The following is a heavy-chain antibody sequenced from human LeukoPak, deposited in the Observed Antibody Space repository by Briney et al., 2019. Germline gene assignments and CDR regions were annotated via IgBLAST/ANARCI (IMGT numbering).Heavy chain of an antibody. CDR3: AKSGLPSASPIYYYYYYGMDV. CDR2: ISGSGGST. J-gene: IGHJ6*02. Sequence: SGASLRLSCAASGFTFSSYAMSWVRQAPGKGLEWVSAISGSGGSTYYADSVKGRFTISRDNSKNTLYLQMNSLRAEDTAVYYCAKSGLPSASPIYYYYYYGMDVWGQGTTVTVSS. V-gene: IGHV3-23*01. CDR1: GFTFSSYA. D-gene: IGHD5/OR15-5a*01.